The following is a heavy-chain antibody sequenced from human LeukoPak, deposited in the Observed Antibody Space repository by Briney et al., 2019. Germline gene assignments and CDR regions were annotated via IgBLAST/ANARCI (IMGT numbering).Heavy chain of an antibody. D-gene: IGHD3-22*01. J-gene: IGHJ5*02. CDR3: ARATPGEYYDSSGYYYLSWGWNWFDP. V-gene: IGHV4-34*01. CDR2: INHGGST. Sequence: SETLSLTCAVYGGSFSGDFWSWIRQSPGKGLEWIGEINHGGSTTYNPSLKSRVTISVDTSKNQFSLKLSSVTAADTAVYYCARATPGEYYDSSGYYYLSWGWNWFDPWGQGTLVTVSS. CDR1: GGSFSGDF.